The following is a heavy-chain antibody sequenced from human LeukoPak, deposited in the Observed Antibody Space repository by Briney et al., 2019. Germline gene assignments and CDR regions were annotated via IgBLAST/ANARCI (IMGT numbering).Heavy chain of an antibody. D-gene: IGHD3-10*01. CDR1: GGSISSSSYY. Sequence: SETLSLTCTVSGGSISSSSYYWGWIRQPPGKGLEWIGSIYYSGSTYYNPSLKSRVTISVDTSKNQFSLKLSSVTAADTAVYNCARAHPGSLPYYYYYMDVWGKGTTVTVSS. V-gene: IGHV4-39*07. J-gene: IGHJ6*03. CDR3: ARAHPGSLPYYYYYMDV. CDR2: IYYSGST.